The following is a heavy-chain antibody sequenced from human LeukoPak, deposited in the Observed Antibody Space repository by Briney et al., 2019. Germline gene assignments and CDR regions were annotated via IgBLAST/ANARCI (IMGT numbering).Heavy chain of an antibody. CDR2: ISGSGGST. Sequence: GGSLRLSCAASEFTFSSYAMSWVRQAPGKGLEWVSAISGSGGSTYYADSVKGRFTISRDNAKNTLYLQMNSLRAEDTAVYYCAKTTTLLGYCSSTSCRGFDYWGQGTLVTVSS. CDR1: EFTFSSYA. CDR3: AKTTTLLGYCSSTSCRGFDY. J-gene: IGHJ4*02. D-gene: IGHD2-2*01. V-gene: IGHV3-23*01.